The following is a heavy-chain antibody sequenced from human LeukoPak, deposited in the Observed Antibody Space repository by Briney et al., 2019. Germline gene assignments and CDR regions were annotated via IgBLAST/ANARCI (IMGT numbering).Heavy chain of an antibody. CDR2: IYAGDSTT. CDR3: ARRVVALNDAFDV. CDR1: GYSFTNYW. D-gene: IGHD2-15*01. Sequence: GESLKISCTGSGYSFTNYWIGWVRHMPGKGLGWMGNIYAGDSTTRYSPSFQCQVTISADKSISTAYLQWSSLKASDTAMYFCARRVVALNDAFDVWGQGTMVTVSS. V-gene: IGHV5-51*01. J-gene: IGHJ3*01.